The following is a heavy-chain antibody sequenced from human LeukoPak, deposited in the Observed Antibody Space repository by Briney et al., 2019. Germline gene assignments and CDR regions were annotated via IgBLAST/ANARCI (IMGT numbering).Heavy chain of an antibody. CDR3: ARYRNCGSDCYDAFDI. D-gene: IGHD2-21*02. Sequence: SETLSLTYTVSGGSISSYYWSWIRQPPGKGLEWIGYIYYSGSTNYNPSLKSRVTISVDTSKNQFSLKLSSVTAADTAVYYCARYRNCGSDCYDAFDIWGQGTMVTVSS. CDR1: GGSISSYY. CDR2: IYYSGST. V-gene: IGHV4-59*01. J-gene: IGHJ3*02.